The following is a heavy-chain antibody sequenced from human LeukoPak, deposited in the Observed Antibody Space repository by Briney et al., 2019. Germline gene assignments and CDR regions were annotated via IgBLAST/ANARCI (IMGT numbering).Heavy chain of an antibody. CDR2: ISYDGSNK. CDR1: GFTFSGNA. CDR3: AREWELRLNAFDI. D-gene: IGHD1-7*01. J-gene: IGHJ3*02. V-gene: IGHV3-30-3*01. Sequence: GGSLRLSCAASGFTFSGNAMHWVLQAPGKGLEWVAVISYDGSNKYYADSVKGRFTISRDNSKNTLYLQMNSLRAEDTAVYYCAREWELRLNAFDIWGQGTMVTVSS.